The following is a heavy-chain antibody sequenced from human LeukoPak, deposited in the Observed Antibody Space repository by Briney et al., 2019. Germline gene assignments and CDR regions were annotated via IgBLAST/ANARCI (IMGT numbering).Heavy chain of an antibody. V-gene: IGHV3-23*01. CDR1: GFTFSRHG. CDR2: ITPSGSIS. Sequence: TGGSLRLSCAASGFTFSRHGINWVRQAPGTGLEWVSGITPSGSISYYADSVKGRFTISRDNSKNTVSLHMNSLRAEDTALYYCARDLDWGAFDAWGQGTLVTVSS. J-gene: IGHJ5*02. CDR3: ARDLDWGAFDA. D-gene: IGHD3-9*01.